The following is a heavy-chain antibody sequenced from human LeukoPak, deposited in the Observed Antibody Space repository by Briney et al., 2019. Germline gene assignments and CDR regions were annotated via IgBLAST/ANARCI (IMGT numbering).Heavy chain of an antibody. D-gene: IGHD1-26*01. CDR2: INPNSGGT. V-gene: IGHV1-2*02. J-gene: IGHJ4*02. Sequence: ASVKVSCKASGYTFTSYYMHWVRQAPGQGLEWMGWINPNSGGTNYAQKFQGRVTMTRDTSISTAYMELSRLRSDDTAVYYCARDGDSIVGATHYFDSWGQGTLVTVSS. CDR3: ARDGDSIVGATHYFDS. CDR1: GYTFTSYY.